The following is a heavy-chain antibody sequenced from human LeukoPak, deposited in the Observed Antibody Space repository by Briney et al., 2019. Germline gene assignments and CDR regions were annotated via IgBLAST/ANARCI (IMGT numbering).Heavy chain of an antibody. CDR3: AKVPPDY. Sequence: GGSLRLSCAASGFTFSDYTMNWVRQAPGKGLEWVSSISTSTSSTYYADSVKGRFTISRDNAKNSLYLQMNSLRAEDTAVYYCAKVPPDYWGQGTLVTVSS. J-gene: IGHJ4*02. V-gene: IGHV3-21*01. CDR1: GFTFSDYT. CDR2: ISTSTSST.